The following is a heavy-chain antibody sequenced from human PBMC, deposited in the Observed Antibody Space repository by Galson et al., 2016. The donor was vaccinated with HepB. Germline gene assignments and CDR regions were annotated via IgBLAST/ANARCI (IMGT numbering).Heavy chain of an antibody. D-gene: IGHD5-24*01. CDR3: ARGQDPYKIRG. J-gene: IGHJ4*02. CDR1: GGSFSNYY. CDR2: VHPSQIT. Sequence: ETLSLTCAFYGGSFSNYYCSWIRQPPGKGLEWIGVVHPSQITNYNPSLMSRVTISVDTSKNQFSLKLSSVTAADTAVYYCARGQDPYKIRGWGQGTRATVSS. V-gene: IGHV4-34*01.